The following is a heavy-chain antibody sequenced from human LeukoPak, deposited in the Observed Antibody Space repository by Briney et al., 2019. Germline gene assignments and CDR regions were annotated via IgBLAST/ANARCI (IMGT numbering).Heavy chain of an antibody. J-gene: IGHJ4*02. D-gene: IGHD3-3*01. Sequence: GGSLRLSCVVSGFTVSSNYMSWVRRAPGKGLEWVSVLYSGGNTNYADSVKGRFTISRDNSKNTVYLQMNSLRSEDTAVYYCARVRFLEWLSFDYWGRGTLVTVSS. CDR1: GFTVSSNY. CDR3: ARVRFLEWLSFDY. CDR2: LYSGGNT. V-gene: IGHV3-66*01.